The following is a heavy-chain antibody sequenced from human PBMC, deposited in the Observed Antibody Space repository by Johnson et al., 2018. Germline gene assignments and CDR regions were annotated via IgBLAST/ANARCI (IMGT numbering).Heavy chain of an antibody. D-gene: IGHD3-9*01. CDR1: GYTFTIGG. J-gene: IGHJ6*03. V-gene: IGHV3-30*03. Sequence: QVQLVQSGGGLVQPGGSLRVSCEASGYTFTIGGLHWARQAPGKGLEWVAAISHDGSETHYADSVKGRFTLSRDDSKTTLYLQMNSLRVEDTATYYCARWAGNSNTGYHMDVWGKGTTVSVSS. CDR2: ISHDGSET. CDR3: ARWAGNSNTGYHMDV.